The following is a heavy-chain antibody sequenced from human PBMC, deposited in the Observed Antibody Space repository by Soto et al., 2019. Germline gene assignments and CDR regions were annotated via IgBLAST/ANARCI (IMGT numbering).Heavy chain of an antibody. CDR1: GFTFSSYG. V-gene: IGHV3-33*01. D-gene: IGHD6-13*01. CDR2: IWYDGSNK. CDR3: ARDRVSIAAAGLPHGDDYYYGMDV. Sequence: QVQLVESGGGVVQPGRSLRLSCAASGFTFSSYGMHWVRQAPGKGLEWVAVIWYDGSNKYYADSVKGRFTISRDNSKNTLYLQRNSLRAEDTAVYYCARDRVSIAAAGLPHGDDYYYGMDVWGQGTTVTVSS. J-gene: IGHJ6*02.